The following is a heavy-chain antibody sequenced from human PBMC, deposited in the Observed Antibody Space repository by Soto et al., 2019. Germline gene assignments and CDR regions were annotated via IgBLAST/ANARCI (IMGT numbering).Heavy chain of an antibody. CDR2: IYYSGST. CDR3: ARAALGYCSSTSCYGGFDY. V-gene: IGHV4-59*01. D-gene: IGHD2-2*01. Sequence: SETLSLTCTVSGGSISSYYWSWIRQPPGKGLEWIGYIYYSGSTNYNPSLKSRVTISVDTSKNQFSLKLSSVTAADTAVYYCARAALGYCSSTSCYGGFDYWGQGTLVTVSS. CDR1: GGSISSYY. J-gene: IGHJ4*02.